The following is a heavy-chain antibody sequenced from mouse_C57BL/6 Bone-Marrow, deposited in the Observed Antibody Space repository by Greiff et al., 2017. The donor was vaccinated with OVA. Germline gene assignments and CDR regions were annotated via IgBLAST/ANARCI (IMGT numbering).Heavy chain of an antibody. CDR3: ARWAYDGRYYFDD. CDR2: IYPGGGYT. CDR1: GYTFTNYW. J-gene: IGHJ2*01. Sequence: VQLQQSGAELVRPGTSVKMSCKASGYTFTNYWIGWAKQRPGHGLEWIGDIYPGGGYTNYNEKFKGKATLTADKSSSTAYMQFSSLTSEDSAIYYCARWAYDGRYYFDDWGQGTTLTVSS. D-gene: IGHD2-12*01. V-gene: IGHV1-63*01.